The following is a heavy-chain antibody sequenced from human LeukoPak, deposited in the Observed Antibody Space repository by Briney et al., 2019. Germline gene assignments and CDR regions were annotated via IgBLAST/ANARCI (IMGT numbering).Heavy chain of an antibody. CDR3: ARDTKSAFDN. CDR1: GFILSSDS. V-gene: IGHV3-48*01. J-gene: IGHJ4*02. Sequence: GGSMRLSCAASGFILSSDSMNWVRQAPGKGLEWISYIGISSGNTKYADSVKGRFTISGHKPKQPVYLQRNSLRVDDTAVYYCARDTKSAFDNWGQGTLVTVSS. D-gene: IGHD2-2*01. CDR2: IGISSGNT.